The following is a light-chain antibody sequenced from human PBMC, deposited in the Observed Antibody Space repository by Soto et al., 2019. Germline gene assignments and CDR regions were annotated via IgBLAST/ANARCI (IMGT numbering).Light chain of an antibody. CDR3: QQYGSSPWT. CDR1: QSVSSSY. Sequence: ELVMTQSPATLSVSPGERATLSCRASQSVSSSYLAWYQQKPGQAPRLLIYCASSRATGIPDRFSGSGSGTDFTLTISRLEPEDFAVYYCQQYGSSPWTFGQGTKVDIK. CDR2: CAS. J-gene: IGKJ1*01. V-gene: IGKV3-20*01.